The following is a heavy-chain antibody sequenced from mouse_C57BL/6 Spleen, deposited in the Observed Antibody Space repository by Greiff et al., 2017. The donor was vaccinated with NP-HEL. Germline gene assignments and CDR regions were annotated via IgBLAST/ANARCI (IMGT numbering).Heavy chain of an antibody. CDR1: GFTFSDYY. CDR2: INYDGSST. V-gene: IGHV5-16*01. D-gene: IGHD1-1*01. CDR3: ARGPHYYGSSYLFDY. Sequence: DVQLVESEGGLVQPGSSMKLSCTASGFTFSDYYMAWVRQVPEKGLEWVANINYDGSSTYYLDSLKSRFIISRDNAKNILYLQMSSLKSEDTATYYCARGPHYYGSSYLFDYWGQGTTLTVSS. J-gene: IGHJ2*01.